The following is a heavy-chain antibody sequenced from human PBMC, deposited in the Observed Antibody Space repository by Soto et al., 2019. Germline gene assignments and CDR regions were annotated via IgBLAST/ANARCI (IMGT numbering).Heavy chain of an antibody. D-gene: IGHD1-1*01. CDR1: GFTLCSYA. V-gene: IGHV3-23*01. CDR2: ITNSGGST. Sequence: RGSLRLSFAASGFTLCSYAMSWGRQAPGKGLEWISAITNSGGSTYYADSVKGRFTISRDNAKNTLYLQMNSLRAEDTAVYYCAKDLTWNQADYWGQGALVTVSS. CDR3: AKDLTWNQADY. J-gene: IGHJ4*02.